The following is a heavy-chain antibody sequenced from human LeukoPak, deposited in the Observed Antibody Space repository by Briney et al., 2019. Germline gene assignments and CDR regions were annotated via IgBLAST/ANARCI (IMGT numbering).Heavy chain of an antibody. Sequence: GGSLRLSCAASGFTFSSYGMHWVRQAPGKGLEWVAVISYDGSNKYYADSVKGRFTISRDNSKNTLYLQMNSLRAEDTAVYYCAKDGGRFGELFAYYYGMDVWGQGTTVTVSS. V-gene: IGHV3-30*18. J-gene: IGHJ6*02. D-gene: IGHD3-10*01. CDR3: AKDGGRFGELFAYYYGMDV. CDR1: GFTFSSYG. CDR2: ISYDGSNK.